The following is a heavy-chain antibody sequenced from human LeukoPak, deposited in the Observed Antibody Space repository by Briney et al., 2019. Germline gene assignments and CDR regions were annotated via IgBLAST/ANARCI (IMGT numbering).Heavy chain of an antibody. CDR1: GFTFTSYA. Sequence: GGSLRLSCAASGFTFTSYAMNWVRQAPGKGLEWVSGISGSGANTYYADSVKGRFTISRDNSKNTLYLQMNSLRAEDTAVYYCARGAFYYDSSGYSYAFDIWGQGTMVTVSS. J-gene: IGHJ3*02. CDR2: ISGSGANT. D-gene: IGHD3-22*01. CDR3: ARGAFYYDSSGYSYAFDI. V-gene: IGHV3-23*01.